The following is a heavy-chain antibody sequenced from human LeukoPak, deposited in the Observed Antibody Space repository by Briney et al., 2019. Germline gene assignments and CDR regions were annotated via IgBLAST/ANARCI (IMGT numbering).Heavy chain of an antibody. Sequence: SETLSLTCTVSGGSISSYYWSWIRQPPGKGLEWIGYIYYSGSTNYNPSLKSRVTISVDTSKNQFSLKLSSVTAADTAVYYCAREGLAWVTSRGYYFDYWGQGTLVTVSS. CDR2: IYYSGST. CDR3: AREGLAWVTSRGYYFDY. V-gene: IGHV4-59*12. D-gene: IGHD2-21*02. J-gene: IGHJ4*02. CDR1: GGSISSYY.